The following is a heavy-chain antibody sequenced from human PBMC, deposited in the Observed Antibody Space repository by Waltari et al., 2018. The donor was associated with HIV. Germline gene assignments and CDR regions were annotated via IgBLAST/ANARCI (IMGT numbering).Heavy chain of an antibody. Sequence: QVRLVQSGAEVRKPGASVKVSCKASGYTFTTYDMNGVRQASGQGLEWMGWMNPHTGNTAYAQKFQDRVLMTRDTSINTAYLQLDKLTSDDTAIYFCTRSPFPSDFWGQGTLVTVSS. J-gene: IGHJ4*02. CDR2: MNPHTGNT. CDR3: TRSPFPSDF. CDR1: GYTFTTYD. V-gene: IGHV1-8*02.